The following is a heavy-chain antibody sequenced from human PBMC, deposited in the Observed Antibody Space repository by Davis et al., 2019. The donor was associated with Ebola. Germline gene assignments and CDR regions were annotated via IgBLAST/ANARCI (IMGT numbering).Heavy chain of an antibody. J-gene: IGHJ2*01. CDR2: ITDSGTVI. V-gene: IGHV3-11*01. D-gene: IGHD3-22*01. CDR3: ARDRWLLGVWYFDL. Sequence: PSETLSLTCAASGFTFTDYYMSWIRRAPGKGLEWVSYITDSGTVIYYADSVKGRFTISRDNAKNSLYLQMNSLRVEDTAVYYCARDRWLLGVWYFDLWGRGTLVTVSS. CDR1: GFTFTDYY.